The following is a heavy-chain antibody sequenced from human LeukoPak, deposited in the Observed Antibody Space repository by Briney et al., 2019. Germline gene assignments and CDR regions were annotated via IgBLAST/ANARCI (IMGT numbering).Heavy chain of an antibody. Sequence: GGSLRLSCAASGFTFSSYGMHWVRQAPGKGLEWVAFIRYDGSNKCYADSVKGRFTISRDNSKNTLYLQMNSLRAEDTAVYYCAKGSSKYGDYINYYGMDVWGQGTTVTVSS. D-gene: IGHD4-17*01. CDR3: AKGSSKYGDYINYYGMDV. CDR2: IRYDGSNK. V-gene: IGHV3-30*02. CDR1: GFTFSSYG. J-gene: IGHJ6*02.